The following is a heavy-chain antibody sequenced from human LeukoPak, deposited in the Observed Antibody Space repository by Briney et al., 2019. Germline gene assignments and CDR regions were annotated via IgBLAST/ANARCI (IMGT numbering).Heavy chain of an antibody. Sequence: SVKISCKASGGTFISYAISWVRQAPGQGPEWMGGIIPIFGTANYAQKFQGRVTITADESTSTAYMELSSLRSEDTAVYYCAREGGPAMVRYFDYWGQGTLVTVSS. J-gene: IGHJ4*02. CDR2: IIPIFGTA. D-gene: IGHD5-18*01. CDR1: GGTFISYA. V-gene: IGHV1-69*13. CDR3: AREGGPAMVRYFDY.